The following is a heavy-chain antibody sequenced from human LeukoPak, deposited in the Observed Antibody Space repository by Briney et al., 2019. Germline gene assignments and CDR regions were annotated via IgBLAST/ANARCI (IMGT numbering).Heavy chain of an antibody. D-gene: IGHD2-15*01. Sequence: GSLRLSCAASGFTFTNYWMTWVRQAPGKGQEWVANIGQDGGEKYYVDSVKGRFTISRDNTKDSLYLQMNSLGAEDTAVYYCGRLRGGSYWGRGTLVTVSS. CDR2: IGQDGGEK. CDR1: GFTFTNYW. J-gene: IGHJ4*02. CDR3: GRLRGGSY. V-gene: IGHV3-7*01.